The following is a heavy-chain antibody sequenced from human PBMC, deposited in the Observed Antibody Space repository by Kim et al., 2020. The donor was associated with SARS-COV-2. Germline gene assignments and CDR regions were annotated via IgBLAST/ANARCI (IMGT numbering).Heavy chain of an antibody. V-gene: IGHV1-69*02. D-gene: IGHD6-13*01. Sequence: AQKFQGRVTITADKSTSTAYMELSSLRSEDTAVYYCASCVAAAGTRWFDPWGQGTLVTVSS. CDR3: ASCVAAAGTRWFDP. J-gene: IGHJ5*02.